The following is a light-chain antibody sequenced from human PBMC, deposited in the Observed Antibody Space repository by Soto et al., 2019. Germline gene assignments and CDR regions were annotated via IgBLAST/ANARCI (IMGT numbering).Light chain of an antibody. CDR3: QQTFNTPHT. CDR1: QNINSY. CDR2: AAS. J-gene: IGKJ2*01. Sequence: DVQLTQSPSSLSVSVGDRVTITCRASQNINSYLNWYQQRPGTAPKFLIYAASILQSGVTSRLSGSESVTDFTLIIRGLQPEDSGLYFGQQTFNTPHTVGQGTKLEI. V-gene: IGKV1-39*01.